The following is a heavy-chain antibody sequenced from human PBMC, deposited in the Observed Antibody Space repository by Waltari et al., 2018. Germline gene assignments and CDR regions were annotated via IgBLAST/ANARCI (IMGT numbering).Heavy chain of an antibody. D-gene: IGHD3-22*01. J-gene: IGHJ3*02. V-gene: IGHV1-69*05. CDR2: VIPFSQTT. CDR1: GVSFTKYA. Sequence: QVQLVQSGAEVKKPGSSVKVSCWASGVSFTKYAFTWLRQAPGQGLEWVGGVIPFSQTTKYAQNVQGRVRMATGESATSAYRELSSVRSEDTAVYYCARGRHYLDSRGHQAMGNAFDIWGQGTTVTVSS. CDR3: ARGRHYLDSRGHQAMGNAFDI.